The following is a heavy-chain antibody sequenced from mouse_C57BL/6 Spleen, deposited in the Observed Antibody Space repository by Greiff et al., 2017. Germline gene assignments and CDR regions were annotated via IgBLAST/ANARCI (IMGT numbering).Heavy chain of an antibody. CDR1: GYTFTTYP. CDR2: FHPYNDDP. Sequence: QVQLQQSGAELVKPGASVKMSCKASGYTFTTYPIEWMKQTHGKSLEWIGNFHPYNDDPKSNEKFKGKATLTVEKSSSTVYLERSRLTSNSSAVYYYARDSSNYGRTWYFDVWGTGTTVTVSS. V-gene: IGHV1-47*01. D-gene: IGHD2-5*01. J-gene: IGHJ1*03. CDR3: ARDSSNYGRTWYFDV.